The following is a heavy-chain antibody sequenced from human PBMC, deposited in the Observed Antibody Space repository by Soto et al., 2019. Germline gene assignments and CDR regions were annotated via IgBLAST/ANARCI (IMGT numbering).Heavy chain of an antibody. CDR2: IGTAGDT. J-gene: IGHJ6*02. V-gene: IGHV3-13*01. D-gene: IGHD3-3*01. CDR3: ARGFMEEDYYYGMDV. Sequence: PGGSLRLSCAASGFTFSSYSMNWVRQATGKGLEWVSAIGTAGDTYYPGSVKGRFTISRENAKNSLYLQMNSLRAGDTAVYYCARGFMEEDYYYGMDVWGQGTTVTVSS. CDR1: GFTFSSYS.